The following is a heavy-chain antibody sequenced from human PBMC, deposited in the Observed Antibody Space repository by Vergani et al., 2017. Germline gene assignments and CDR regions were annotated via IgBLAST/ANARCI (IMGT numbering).Heavy chain of an antibody. CDR1: GGSFSGYY. CDR2: INHSGST. V-gene: IGHV4-34*01. Sequence: QVQLQQWGAGLLKPSETLSFTCAVYGGSFSGYYWSWIRQPPGKGLEWIGEINHSGSTNYNPSLKSRVTISVDTSKNQFSLKLSSVTAADTAVYYCARRPYYYDSSGYSKYYYYGMDVWGQGTTVTVSS. CDR3: ARRPYYYDSSGYSKYYYYGMDV. D-gene: IGHD3-22*01. J-gene: IGHJ6*02.